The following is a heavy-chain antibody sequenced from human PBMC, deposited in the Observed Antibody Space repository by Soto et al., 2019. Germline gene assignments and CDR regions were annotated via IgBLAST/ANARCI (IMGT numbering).Heavy chain of an antibody. CDR1: GFTFSSYG. CDR3: AKDAYGEYSYGYYFDY. D-gene: IGHD5-18*01. V-gene: IGHV3-30*18. Sequence: GGSLRLSCAASGFTFSSYGMHWVRQAPGKGLEWVAVISYDGSNKYYADSVKGRLTISRDNSKNTLYLQMNSLRAEDTAVYYCAKDAYGEYSYGYYFDYWGQGT. J-gene: IGHJ4*02. CDR2: ISYDGSNK.